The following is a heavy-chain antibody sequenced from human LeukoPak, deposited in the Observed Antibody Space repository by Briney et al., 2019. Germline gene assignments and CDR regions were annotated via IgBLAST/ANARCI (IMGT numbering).Heavy chain of an antibody. CDR3: ARDQILHDFWSGYYPTVIDY. D-gene: IGHD3-3*01. CDR2: INPNSGGT. J-gene: IGHJ4*02. V-gene: IGHV1-2*02. CDR1: EYTLTGYY. Sequence: ASVKVSCKASEYTLTGYYMHWVRQAPGQGLEWMGWINPNSGGTNYAQKFQGRVTMTRDTSISTAYMELSRLRSDDTAVYYCARDQILHDFWSGYYPTVIDYWGQGTLVTVSS.